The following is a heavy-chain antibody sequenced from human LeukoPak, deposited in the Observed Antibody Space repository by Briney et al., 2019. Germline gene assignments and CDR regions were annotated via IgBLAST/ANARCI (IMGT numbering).Heavy chain of an antibody. CDR3: ARDADLGDGDSTTYYFDY. D-gene: IGHD4-17*01. J-gene: IGHJ4*02. Sequence: ASVKVSCKASGYTFTGYYMHWVRQAPGQGLEWMGWINPNSGGTNYAQKFQGRVTTTRDTSISTAYMELSRLRSDDTAVYYCARDADLGDGDSTTYYFDYWGQGTLVTVSS. CDR1: GYTFTGYY. CDR2: INPNSGGT. V-gene: IGHV1-2*02.